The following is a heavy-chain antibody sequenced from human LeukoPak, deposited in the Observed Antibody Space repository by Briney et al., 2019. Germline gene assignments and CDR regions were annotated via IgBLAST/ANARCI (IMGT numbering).Heavy chain of an antibody. V-gene: IGHV1-2*02. CDR1: GYTFTGYY. J-gene: IGHJ4*02. D-gene: IGHD2/OR15-2a*01. CDR2: INPKSGDT. Sequence: SVKVSCKASGYTFTGYYIHWVRQAPGQGLEGMGWINPKSGDTNYAQKSQGRVTITRNTSISTAYIELSRLSSDDNAVVLLSRVIGCGGLSLGHWGQGTLVTVSS. CDR3: SRVIGCGGLSLGH.